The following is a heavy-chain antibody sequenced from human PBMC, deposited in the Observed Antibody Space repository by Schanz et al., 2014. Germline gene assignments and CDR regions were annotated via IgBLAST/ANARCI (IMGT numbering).Heavy chain of an antibody. CDR3: AKDPSHGDYDYYFDY. J-gene: IGHJ4*02. Sequence: VQLVESGGGLVQPGGSLRLSCAASGFTFSDHYMDWVRQAPGKGLEWVSSISHSGGSKYYADSVKGRFTISRDNAKNSLYLQMSSLRAEDTAIYYCAKDPSHGDYDYYFDYWGQGTLVTVSS. D-gene: IGHD3-22*01. CDR2: ISHSGGSK. CDR1: GFTFSDHY. V-gene: IGHV3-11*01.